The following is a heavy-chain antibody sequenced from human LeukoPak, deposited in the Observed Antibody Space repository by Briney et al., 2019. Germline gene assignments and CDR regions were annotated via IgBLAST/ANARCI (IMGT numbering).Heavy chain of an antibody. D-gene: IGHD1-26*01. J-gene: IGHJ4*02. Sequence: GGSLRLSCAASGFTFSGHYMSWIRQAPGKGLEWVSFISSGSVTFYADSVKGRFTLSRDNGRNSLYLQMNSLRVEDTAVYYCARWAGDGSGSLDYWGQGSLVTVSS. CDR2: ISSGSVT. CDR1: GFTFSGHY. CDR3: ARWAGDGSGSLDY. V-gene: IGHV3-11*01.